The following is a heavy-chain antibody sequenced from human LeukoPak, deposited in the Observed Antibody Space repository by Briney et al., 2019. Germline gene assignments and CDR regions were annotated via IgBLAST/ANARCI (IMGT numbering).Heavy chain of an antibody. CDR1: GFTFNTYD. CDR3: AKEAGYSYGYDCFDY. D-gene: IGHD5-18*01. V-gene: IGHV3-23*01. Sequence: GGSLRLSCAVSGFTFNTYDMNWVRQAPGKGLEWVSAINAGATRTYCADSVKGRFTISRDNSKNTLYLQMNSLTAEDTAVYYCAKEAGYSYGYDCFDYWGQGTLVTVSS. J-gene: IGHJ4*02. CDR2: INAGATRT.